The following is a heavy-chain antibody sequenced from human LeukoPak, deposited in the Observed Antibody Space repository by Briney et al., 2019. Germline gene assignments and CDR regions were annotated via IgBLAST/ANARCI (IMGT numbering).Heavy chain of an antibody. V-gene: IGHV3-48*02. CDR1: GFTFSSYS. Sequence: GGSLRLSCAASGFTFSSYSMNWVRQAPGKGLEWVSYISRGSSTIYYTDSVRGRFTISRDNAKNSLYLQMNSLRDEDTAVYYCARDASSGYGYFDYWGQGTLVTVSS. D-gene: IGHD5-18*01. CDR2: ISRGSSTI. J-gene: IGHJ4*02. CDR3: ARDASSGYGYFDY.